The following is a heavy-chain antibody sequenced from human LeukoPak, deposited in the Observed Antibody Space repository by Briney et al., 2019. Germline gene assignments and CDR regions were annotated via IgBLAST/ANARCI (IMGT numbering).Heavy chain of an antibody. CDR1: GFTVSSNY. V-gene: IGHV3-53*01. CDR2: IYSGGST. Sequence: GGSLRLSCAASGFTVSSNYMSWVRQAPGKGLECVSVIYSGGSTYYADSVKGRFTISRDNSKNTLYLQMNSLRAEDTAVYYCARILTGPGSGWYGVGTNWFDPWGQGTLVTVSS. J-gene: IGHJ5*02. CDR3: ARILTGPGSGWYGVGTNWFDP. D-gene: IGHD6-19*01.